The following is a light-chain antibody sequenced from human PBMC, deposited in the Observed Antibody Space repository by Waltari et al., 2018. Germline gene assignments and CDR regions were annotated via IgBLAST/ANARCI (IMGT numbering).Light chain of an antibody. J-gene: IGKJ1*01. CDR1: QSVSSSY. V-gene: IGKV3-20*01. Sequence: EIVLTQSPGTLSLSPGERATLSCRASQSVSSSYLAWYQQKPGQAPRVLIHGASNRATGIPDRFSGSGSGTDFTLTISRLEPEDFAVYYCQQYDSSPWTFGQGTKVEIK. CDR2: GAS. CDR3: QQYDSSPWT.